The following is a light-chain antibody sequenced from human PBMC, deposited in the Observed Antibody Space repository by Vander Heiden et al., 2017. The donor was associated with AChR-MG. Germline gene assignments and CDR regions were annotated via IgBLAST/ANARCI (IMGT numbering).Light chain of an antibody. Sequence: SYELTQPPSLSVSPGQTARITCSGDALPKQYAYWYQQKPGQAPVLVIYKDSERPSGIPERFSGASSGTTGTLTISGVQAEDEADYYCQSADSSGTPWVFGGGTKLTVL. CDR2: KDS. CDR3: QSADSSGTPWV. J-gene: IGLJ3*02. CDR1: ALPKQY. V-gene: IGLV3-25*03.